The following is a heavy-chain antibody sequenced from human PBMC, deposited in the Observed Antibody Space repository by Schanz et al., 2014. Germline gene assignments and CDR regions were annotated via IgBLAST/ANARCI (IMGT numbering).Heavy chain of an antibody. CDR3: AKGMGYCSGGTCYDCYYYGLDV. CDR1: GFTVSSNH. V-gene: IGHV3-66*01. CDR2: IYSGIGA. J-gene: IGHJ6*02. Sequence: EGQLAESGGGLVQPGGSLRLSCAVSGFTVSSNHMSWVRQAPGKGLEWVSVIYSGIGAYYADSVKDRFTVSRDNSKNTLYLQMNSLSADDTAVFYCAKGMGYCSGGTCYDCYYYGLDVWGQGTTVTVSS. D-gene: IGHD2-15*01.